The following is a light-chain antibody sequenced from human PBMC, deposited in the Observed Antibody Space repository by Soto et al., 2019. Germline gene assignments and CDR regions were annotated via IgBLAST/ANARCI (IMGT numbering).Light chain of an antibody. J-gene: IGKJ1*01. CDR1: QRVSNSY. CDR2: DSS. Sequence: DIVLTQSPDTLSLSPGERVTLSCRASQRVSNSYLVWYQQKPGQAPRLLIYDSSTRATGIPDRFSGSGSGTDFTLTISRLEPDDSAVYYCQQYARSSWTFGQGTKVEIK. V-gene: IGKV3-20*01. CDR3: QQYARSSWT.